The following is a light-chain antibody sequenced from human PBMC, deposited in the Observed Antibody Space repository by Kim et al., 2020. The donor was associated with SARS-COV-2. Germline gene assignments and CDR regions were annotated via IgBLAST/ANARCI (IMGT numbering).Light chain of an antibody. CDR2: KVS. J-gene: IGKJ4*01. V-gene: IGKV2-30*01. CDR1: QSLVFSDGKTY. Sequence: DVNMTQSPFSLPVTLGQPASISCRSSQSLVFSDGKTYLNWFHQRPGLCPRRQIYKVSNRNSVVPVRFSGSVSGTDFTLKISRGGAEAVGVYSYRYGTHWPPSCTFGVGTKVDIK. CDR3: RYGTHWPPSCT.